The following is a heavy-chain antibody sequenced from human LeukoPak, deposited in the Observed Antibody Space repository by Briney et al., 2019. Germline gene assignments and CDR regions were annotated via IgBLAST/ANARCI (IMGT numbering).Heavy chain of an antibody. D-gene: IGHD3-10*01. CDR3: ARGGSLTLGYYYYYMDV. CDR1: APSISIGGYY. Sequence: SETLSLTCPVSAPSISIGGYYSSWIRQPPGKGLELFGYIYHSGSTYYNPSLKSRVTISVDRSKNQFSLKLSSVTAADTAVYYCARGGSLTLGYYYYYMDVWGKGTTVTVSS. J-gene: IGHJ6*03. CDR2: IYHSGST. V-gene: IGHV4-30-2*01.